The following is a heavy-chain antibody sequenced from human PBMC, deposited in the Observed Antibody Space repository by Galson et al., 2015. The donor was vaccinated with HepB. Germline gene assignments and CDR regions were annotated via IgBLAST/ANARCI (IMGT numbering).Heavy chain of an antibody. V-gene: IGHV3-30-3*01. J-gene: IGHJ5*02. CDR1: GFTFSSYA. CDR2: ISYDGSNK. Sequence: SLRLSCAASGFTFSSYAMHWVRQAPGKGLEWVAVISYDGSNKYYADSVKGRFTISRDNSKNTLYLQMNSLRAEDTAVYYCARGPPFGTTWENWFDPWGQGTLVTVSS. CDR3: ARGPPFGTTWENWFDP. D-gene: IGHD1/OR15-1a*01.